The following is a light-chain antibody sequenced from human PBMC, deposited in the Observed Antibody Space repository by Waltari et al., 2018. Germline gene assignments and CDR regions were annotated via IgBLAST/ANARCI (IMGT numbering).Light chain of an antibody. V-gene: IGKV1-5*03. CDR1: QAIDTS. CDR2: RSS. CDR3: QQYSSYGKYT. J-gene: IGKJ2*01. Sequence: DIQMTQSPSTLSASVGHRVHLTCRARQAIDTSLAWYQQKPGKAPNLLIYRSSTLEGGVSSRFSGSGSGTDFTLTISSLQPDDFATYYCQQYSSYGKYTFGQGTKLEIK.